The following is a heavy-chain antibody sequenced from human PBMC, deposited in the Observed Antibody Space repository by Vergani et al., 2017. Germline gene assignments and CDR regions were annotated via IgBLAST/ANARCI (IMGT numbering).Heavy chain of an antibody. D-gene: IGHD5-18*01. CDR2: ISSSGSTI. CDR3: AGGPMCGYSDGYFCYYYGMDV. Sequence: EVQLVESGGGLVQPGGSLRLSCAASGFTFSSYEMNWVRQAPGKGLEWVSYISSSGSTIYYADSVKGRFTIARDNAKNSLYLQMNSLRAEDTAVCYCAGGPMCGYSDGYFCYYYGMDVWGQGTTVTVSS. CDR1: GFTFSSYE. V-gene: IGHV3-48*03. J-gene: IGHJ6*02.